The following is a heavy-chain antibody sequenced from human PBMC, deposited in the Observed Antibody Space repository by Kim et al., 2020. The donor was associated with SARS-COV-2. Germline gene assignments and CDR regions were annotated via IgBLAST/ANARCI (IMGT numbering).Heavy chain of an antibody. CDR2: IYYSGST. D-gene: IGHD3-10*01. CDR1: GGSISSSSYY. V-gene: IGHV4-39*07. J-gene: IGHJ3*02. Sequence: SETLSLTCTVSGGSISSSSYYWGWIRQPPGKGLEWIGSIYYSGSTYYNPSLKSRVTISVDTSKNQFSLKLSSVTAADTAVYYCATNMVRGVIITGFGAFDIWGQGTMVTVSS. CDR3: ATNMVRGVIITGFGAFDI.